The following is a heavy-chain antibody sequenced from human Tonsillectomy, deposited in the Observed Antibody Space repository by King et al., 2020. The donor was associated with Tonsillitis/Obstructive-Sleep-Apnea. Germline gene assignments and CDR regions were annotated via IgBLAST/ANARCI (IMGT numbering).Heavy chain of an antibody. Sequence: GQLVQSGGGVVQPGRSLRLSCAASGFTFSSYAMHWVRQAPGQGLEWVAVISYDGSNKYYADSVKGRFTISRDNSKNTLYLQMNSLRAEDTAVYYCGGSFYYYYMDVWGKGTTVTVSS. J-gene: IGHJ6*03. CDR1: GFTFSSYA. CDR3: GGSFYYYYMDV. V-gene: IGHV3-30*04. D-gene: IGHD2-15*01. CDR2: ISYDGSNK.